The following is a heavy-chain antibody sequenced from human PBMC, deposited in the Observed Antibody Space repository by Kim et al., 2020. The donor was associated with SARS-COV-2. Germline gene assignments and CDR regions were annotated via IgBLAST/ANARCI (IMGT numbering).Heavy chain of an antibody. D-gene: IGHD2-15*01. CDR3: AKSPWTLVATHAFDI. CDR1: GFTFSGFA. J-gene: IGHJ3*02. V-gene: IGHV3-23*01. CDR2: ISDSGDST. Sequence: GGSLRLSCAASGFTFSGFAIHWVRQAPGKGLEWVSGISDSGDSTDYADSVKGRFAISRDNSMDTLYLEMSSLRAEDTAIYYCAKSPWTLVATHAFDIWGQGTVVTGSP.